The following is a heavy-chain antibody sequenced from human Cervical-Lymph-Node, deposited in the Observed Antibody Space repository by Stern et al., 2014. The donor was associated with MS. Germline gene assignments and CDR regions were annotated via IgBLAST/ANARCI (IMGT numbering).Heavy chain of an antibody. V-gene: IGHV1-18*01. Sequence: QVQLGQSGAEVKKPGASVKVSCKASGYIFASYSLSWVRQAPGQGLEWMGRINPYNGNTYFAQKSQARVSMTKDTSTTTAYMELRTLRSDDSAVYYCARGYGSGNHGLDVWGQGTTVTVSS. D-gene: IGHD3-10*01. CDR2: INPYNGNT. J-gene: IGHJ6*02. CDR3: ARGYGSGNHGLDV. CDR1: GYIFASYS.